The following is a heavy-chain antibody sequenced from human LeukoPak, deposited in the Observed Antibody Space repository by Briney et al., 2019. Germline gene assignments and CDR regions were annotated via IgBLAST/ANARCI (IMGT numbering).Heavy chain of an antibody. Sequence: PGGSLRLSCTASGFTFSDCDMNWFLQAPGKGLEWVSSISYRTSHIYYADSVKGRFTISRDNAKNSLYLQMDSLRAEDTAVYFCGRAFPPLRTAAAGDYWGQGTLVTVSS. CDR3: GRAFPPLRTAAAGDY. D-gene: IGHD6-13*01. J-gene: IGHJ4*02. CDR2: ISYRTSHI. V-gene: IGHV3-21*01. CDR1: GFTFSDCD.